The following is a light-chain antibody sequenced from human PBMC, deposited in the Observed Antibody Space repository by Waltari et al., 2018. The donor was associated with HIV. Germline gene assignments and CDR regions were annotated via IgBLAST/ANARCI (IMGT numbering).Light chain of an antibody. Sequence: QSALTQPRSVSGSPGQSVTLSCTGTRSDVGSYNFFSWYQQHPANAPQLILYAVGTRPSGIPDRFSGSRSGNRASLNISGLQTDDEAHYYCCSYAGRDTCVFGGGTKVTVL. CDR2: AVG. V-gene: IGLV2-11*01. J-gene: IGLJ3*02. CDR3: CSYAGRDTCV. CDR1: RSDVGSYNF.